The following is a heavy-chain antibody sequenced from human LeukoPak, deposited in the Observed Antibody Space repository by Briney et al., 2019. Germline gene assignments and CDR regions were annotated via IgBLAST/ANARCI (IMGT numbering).Heavy chain of an antibody. V-gene: IGHV1-2*02. Sequence: EASVKVSCKASGYTFTSYGISWVRQAPGQGLEWMGWINPNSGGTNYAQKFQGRVTMTRDTSISTAYMELSRLRSDDTAVYYCARGTQRLRWGQGTLVTVSS. CDR1: GYTFTSYG. J-gene: IGHJ4*02. CDR3: ARGTQRLR. CDR2: INPNSGGT. D-gene: IGHD1-14*01.